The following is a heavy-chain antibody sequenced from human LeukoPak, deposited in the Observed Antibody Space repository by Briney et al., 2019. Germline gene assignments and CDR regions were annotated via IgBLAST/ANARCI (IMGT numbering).Heavy chain of an antibody. D-gene: IGHD2-21*02. V-gene: IGHV4-39*01. J-gene: IGHJ4*02. CDR3: ARGGFYCGGDCYVDY. CDR2: IYYSGST. Sequence: SETLSLTCTVSGGSISSSSYYWGWIRQPPGKGLEWIGSIYYSGSTYYNPSLKSRVTISVDTSKNQFSLKLSSVTAADTAVYYCARGGFYCGGDCYVDYWGQGTLVTVSS. CDR1: GGSISSSSYY.